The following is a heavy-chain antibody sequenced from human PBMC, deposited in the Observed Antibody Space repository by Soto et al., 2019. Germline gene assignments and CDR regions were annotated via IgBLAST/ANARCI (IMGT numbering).Heavy chain of an antibody. CDR3: ARVSSSCGHVSYFDY. J-gene: IGHJ4*02. D-gene: IGHD2-2*01. V-gene: IGHV4-61*01. CDR1: GGSVSSGSYY. Sequence: NPSETLSLTCTVSGGSVSSGSYYWSWIRQPPGKGLECIGYIYYSGSTNYNPSLKSRVTISVDTSKNQFSLKLSSVTAADTAVYYCARVSSSCGHVSYFDYWGQGTLVTVSS. CDR2: IYYSGST.